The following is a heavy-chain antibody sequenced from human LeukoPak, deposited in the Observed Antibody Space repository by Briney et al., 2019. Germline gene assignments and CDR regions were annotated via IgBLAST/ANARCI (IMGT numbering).Heavy chain of an antibody. J-gene: IGHJ5*02. CDR1: GFTFNDYY. CDR2: INIGGTNT. V-gene: IGHV3-11*01. CDR3: ATDGAGFDT. Sequence: GGSLRLSCAASGFTFNDYYMSWIRQAPGKGLEWLSYINIGGTNTHYADSVKGRFTISRDNAKQSLYLEMNNLRAEDTAVYYCATDGAGFDTWGQGVLVTVSS.